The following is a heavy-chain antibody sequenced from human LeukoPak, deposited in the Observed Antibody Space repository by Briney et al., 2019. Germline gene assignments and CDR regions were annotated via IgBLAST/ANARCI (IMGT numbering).Heavy chain of an antibody. J-gene: IGHJ4*02. CDR1: GGSISSSGYY. V-gene: IGHV4-39*01. Sequence: PSETLSLTCTVSGGSISSSGYYWGWIRQPPGKGLEWIGSIYYSGSTYYNPSLKSRVTISVDTYKNQFSLKLSSVPAADTPVYYCARQQIAAAATGDYGGQGTLVTVSS. CDR3: ARQQIAAAATGDY. CDR2: IYYSGST. D-gene: IGHD6-13*01.